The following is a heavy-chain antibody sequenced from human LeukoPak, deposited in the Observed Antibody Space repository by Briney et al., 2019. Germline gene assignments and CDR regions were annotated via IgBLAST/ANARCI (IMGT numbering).Heavy chain of an antibody. J-gene: IGHJ6*03. Sequence: SETLSLTCTVSGGSISSSSYYWGWIRQPPGKGLEWIGEINHSGSTNYNPSLKSRVTISVDTSKNQFSLKLSSVTAADTAVYYCANNVNYYDSSGYPYYMDVWGKGTTVTVSS. CDR1: GGSISSSSYY. CDR2: INHSGST. CDR3: ANNVNYYDSSGYPYYMDV. V-gene: IGHV4-39*07. D-gene: IGHD3-22*01.